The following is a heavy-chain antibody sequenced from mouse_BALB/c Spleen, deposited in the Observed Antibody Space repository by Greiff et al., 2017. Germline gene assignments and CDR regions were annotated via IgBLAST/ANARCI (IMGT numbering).Heavy chain of an antibody. CDR3: ARVLSTMITGLFDY. CDR1: GFTFSSFG. D-gene: IGHD2-4*01. Sequence: EVKLVESGGGLVQPGGSRKLSCAASGFTFSSFGMHWVRQAPEKGLEWVAYISSGSSTIYYADTVKGRFTISRDNPKNTLFLQMTSLRSEDTAMYYCARVLSTMITGLFDYWGQGTTLTVSS. V-gene: IGHV5-17*02. J-gene: IGHJ2*01. CDR2: ISSGSSTI.